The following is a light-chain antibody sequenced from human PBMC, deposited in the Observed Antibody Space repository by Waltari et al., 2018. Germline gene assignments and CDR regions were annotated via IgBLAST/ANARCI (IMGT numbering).Light chain of an antibody. CDR2: GGS. Sequence: QSALTQPASVSGSPGQSITISCTGTSSDVGSYTLVSWFQHHPGKAPQLMIYGGSKRPSGVSNRFSGSKSGNTASLTISGLQAEDEADYYCCSYASGDTILFGGGTKLTVL. J-gene: IGLJ2*01. CDR3: CSYASGDTIL. CDR1: SSDVGSYTL. V-gene: IGLV2-23*01.